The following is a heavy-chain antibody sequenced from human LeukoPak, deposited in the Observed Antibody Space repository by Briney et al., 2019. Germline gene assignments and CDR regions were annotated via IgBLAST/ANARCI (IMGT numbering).Heavy chain of an antibody. CDR3: TTLTVTTDY. Sequence: GGSLRLSCAASGFTFSNAWMSWVRQAPGKGLEWVDRIKSKTDGGTTDYAAPVKGRFTISRDDSKNTLYLRMNSLKTEDTAVYYCTTLTVTTDYWGQGTLVTVSS. D-gene: IGHD4-17*01. CDR1: GFTFSNAW. V-gene: IGHV3-15*01. J-gene: IGHJ4*02. CDR2: IKSKTDGGTT.